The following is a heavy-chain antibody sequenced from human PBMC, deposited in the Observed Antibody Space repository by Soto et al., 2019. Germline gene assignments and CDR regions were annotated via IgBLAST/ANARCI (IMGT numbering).Heavy chain of an antibody. Sequence: GSLRLSAAASGFTFSTYDMHWVRQATGKGLEWVSAIGTIRDTYYLDSVKGRFTISRENAKNSVYLQMNSLRAGDTAVYYCARGRSNQYASSPPPKFDPWGRGTLVTVSS. J-gene: IGHJ5*02. CDR3: ARGRSNQYASSPPPKFDP. CDR1: GFTFSTYD. D-gene: IGHD2-8*01. CDR2: IGTIRDT. V-gene: IGHV3-13*01.